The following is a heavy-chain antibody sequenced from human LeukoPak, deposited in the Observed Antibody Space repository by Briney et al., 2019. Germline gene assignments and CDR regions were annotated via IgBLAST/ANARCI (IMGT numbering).Heavy chain of an antibody. CDR2: ISYDGSNK. Sequence: GGSLRLSCAASGFTFSSYGMNWVRQAPGKGLGWVAVISYDGSNKYYADSVKGRFTTSRDNSKNTLYLQMNSLRAEDTAVYYCAKDPYYDSSGPGAVDYWGQGTLVTVSS. V-gene: IGHV3-30*18. D-gene: IGHD3-22*01. CDR1: GFTFSSYG. CDR3: AKDPYYDSSGPGAVDY. J-gene: IGHJ4*02.